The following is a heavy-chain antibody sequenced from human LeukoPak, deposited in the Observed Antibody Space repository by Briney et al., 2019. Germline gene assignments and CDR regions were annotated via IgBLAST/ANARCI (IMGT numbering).Heavy chain of an antibody. V-gene: IGHV3-48*01. CDR1: GFSFSNYK. CDR3: GRAFNGNSYCYRF. Sequence: GGSLRLSCAASGFSFSNYKMNWVRQAPGKGLEWVSYISATTGITYYADSVKGRFTISRDNAKNSLYLQLNSLRAEDTAVYYCGRAFNGNSYCYRFWGQGTLVTVSS. J-gene: IGHJ4*02. CDR2: ISATTGIT. D-gene: IGHD3-16*02.